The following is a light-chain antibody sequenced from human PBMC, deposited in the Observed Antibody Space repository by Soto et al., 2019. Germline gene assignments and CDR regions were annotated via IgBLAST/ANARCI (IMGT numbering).Light chain of an antibody. V-gene: IGKV3D-15*01. Sequence: EIVMTQSPATLSVSPGERATLSCRASQSVSSNLAWYQQKPGQAPRLLIYGAFNRATGIPDRFSGSGSGTDFTLSISRLQPGDFGVYFCHQYGKSPRTFGQGTKV. CDR2: GAF. CDR1: QSVSSN. CDR3: HQYGKSPRT. J-gene: IGKJ1*01.